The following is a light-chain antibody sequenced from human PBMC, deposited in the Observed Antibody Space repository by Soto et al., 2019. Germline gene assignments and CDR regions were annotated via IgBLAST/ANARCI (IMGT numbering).Light chain of an antibody. CDR1: QSVSSSY. CDR2: GAS. V-gene: IGKV3-20*01. J-gene: IGKJ4*01. Sequence: EIVLTQSPGTLSLSPGERATLSCRASQSVSSSYLAWYQQKPGQAPRLLIYGASRRATGIPDRFGGSGSGTDFTLTISRLEPEDCAVSYCQQDGSSPRLTFGGGTKVEIK. CDR3: QQDGSSPRLT.